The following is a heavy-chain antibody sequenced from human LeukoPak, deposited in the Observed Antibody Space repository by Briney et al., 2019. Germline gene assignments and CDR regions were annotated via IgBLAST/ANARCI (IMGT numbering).Heavy chain of an antibody. CDR2: IYSGGST. D-gene: IGHD6-13*01. J-gene: IGHJ4*02. CDR1: GFTFSSNY. Sequence: GGSLRLSCAASGFTFSSNYMSWVRQAPGKGLEWVSVIYSGGSTYYADSVKGRFTICRDNYKNTLYLQMNSLRAEDTAVYYCARRFLAAVDYWGQGTLVTVSS. V-gene: IGHV3-66*04. CDR3: ARRFLAAVDY.